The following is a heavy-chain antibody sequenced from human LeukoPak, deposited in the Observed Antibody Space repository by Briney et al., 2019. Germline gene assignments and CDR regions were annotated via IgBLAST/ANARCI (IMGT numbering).Heavy chain of an antibody. CDR3: AKGSCSGGSCYGHYYFNY. Sequence: GGSLRLSCAASGFTFSNAWMSWVRQAPGKGLQWVAFIRYDGSNEYYADSVRGRFTISRDNSKNTLYLQMSSLRPEDTAVYYCAKGSCSGGSCYGHYYFNYWGQGTLVTVSS. V-gene: IGHV3-30*02. CDR1: GFTFSNAW. CDR2: IRYDGSNE. J-gene: IGHJ4*02. D-gene: IGHD2-15*01.